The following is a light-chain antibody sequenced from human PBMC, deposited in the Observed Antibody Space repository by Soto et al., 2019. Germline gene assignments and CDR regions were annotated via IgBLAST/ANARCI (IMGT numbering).Light chain of an antibody. V-gene: IGKV3-11*01. CDR3: QQRSNWPRSIT. CDR2: DAS. Sequence: EIVLTQSPATLSLSPGERATLSCRASQSVSSYLAWYQQKAGQTPRLLIYDASNRATGIPARFSGSGSGTDFTLTISSLEPADFAVYYCQQRSNWPRSITFGQGTRLEIK. CDR1: QSVSSY. J-gene: IGKJ5*01.